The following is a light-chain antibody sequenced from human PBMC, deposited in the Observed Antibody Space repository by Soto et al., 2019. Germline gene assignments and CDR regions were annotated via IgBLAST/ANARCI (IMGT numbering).Light chain of an antibody. Sequence: EIVLTRSPCTLSLSPVERATVSCMTSQTVSSSFLAWYQQTPGQAPRLLIYDASIRATDIPDRFTGSGSGTDFTLTISSLEPEDFAVYYCQQRSNWPRITFGQGTRLEIK. J-gene: IGKJ5*01. CDR3: QQRSNWPRIT. V-gene: IGKV3D-20*02. CDR1: QTVSSSF. CDR2: DAS.